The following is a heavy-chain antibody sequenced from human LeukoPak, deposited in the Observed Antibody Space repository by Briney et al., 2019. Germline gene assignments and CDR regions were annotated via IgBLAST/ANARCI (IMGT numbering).Heavy chain of an antibody. D-gene: IGHD6-13*01. CDR1: GFTFDDYD. CDR3: ARDPDSSSFDY. J-gene: IGHJ4*02. CDR2: IAWNSGTR. V-gene: IGHV3-9*01. Sequence: GRSLRLSCAASGFTFDDYDMHWVRQTPRKGLEWVAGIAWNSGTRGYADLAQGRFTISRDNAKNSLYLQMDSLRADDTAVYYCARDPDSSSFDYWGQGVLVTVSS.